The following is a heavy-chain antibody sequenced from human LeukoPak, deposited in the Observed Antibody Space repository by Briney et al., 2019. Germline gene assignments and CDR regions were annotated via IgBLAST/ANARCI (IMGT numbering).Heavy chain of an antibody. J-gene: IGHJ4*02. Sequence: ASVKVSCKASGGTFSSYAISWVRQAPGQGLEWMGGIIPIFGTANYAQKFQGRVTITADESTSTAYMELSSLRSEDTAVYYCATRPPSETYXGVLDYWGQGTLVTVSS. CDR2: IIPIFGTA. CDR1: GGTFSSYA. V-gene: IGHV1-69*13. CDR3: ATRPPSETYXGVLDY. D-gene: IGHD3-3*01.